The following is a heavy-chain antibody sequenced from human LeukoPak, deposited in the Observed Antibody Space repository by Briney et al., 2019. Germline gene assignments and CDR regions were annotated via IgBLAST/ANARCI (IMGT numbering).Heavy chain of an antibody. CDR2: INGDGSNT. Sequence: PGGSLRLSCGASGFTFSNYWMHWVRQAPGKGLVWVSRINGDGSNTVYADSVKGRFSISRDNAKNTLYLQMSSLRAEDTAVYYCTRSAFCSSGTCYAGTWFDPWGQGTLVTVST. V-gene: IGHV3-74*01. J-gene: IGHJ5*02. D-gene: IGHD2-2*01. CDR3: TRSAFCSSGTCYAGTWFDP. CDR1: GFTFSNYW.